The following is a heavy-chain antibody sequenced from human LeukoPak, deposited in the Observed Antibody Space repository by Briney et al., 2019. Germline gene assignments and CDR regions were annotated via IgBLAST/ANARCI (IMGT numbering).Heavy chain of an antibody. CDR1: GGSLSSYY. Sequence: PSETLSLTCSVSGGSLSSYYWSWIRQPAGKGLEWIGRIYTSGSTNYNPSLKSRVTMSVDTSKNQFSLKLSSVTAADTAVYYCARLRPDSSSWAPNYYYYGMDVWGQGTTVTVSS. D-gene: IGHD6-13*01. CDR3: ARLRPDSSSWAPNYYYYGMDV. J-gene: IGHJ6*02. V-gene: IGHV4-4*07. CDR2: IYTSGST.